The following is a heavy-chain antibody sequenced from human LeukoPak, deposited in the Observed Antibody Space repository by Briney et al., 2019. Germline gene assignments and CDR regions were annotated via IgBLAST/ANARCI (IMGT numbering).Heavy chain of an antibody. CDR2: SSSSGSTI. V-gene: IGHV3-48*03. D-gene: IGHD5-12*01. Sequence: PGGSLRLSCAASGFTFSSYEMNWVRQAPGKGLELVSHSSSSGSTIYYAGSVKGRFTIARDNAKHSVYLQMNSLRAEDTAVYYCARGSLHSAYGFDYWGQGTLVTVSS. CDR3: ARGSLHSAYGFDY. J-gene: IGHJ4*02. CDR1: GFTFSSYE.